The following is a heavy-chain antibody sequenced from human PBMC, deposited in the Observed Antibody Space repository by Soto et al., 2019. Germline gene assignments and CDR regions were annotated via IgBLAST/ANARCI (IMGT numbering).Heavy chain of an antibody. D-gene: IGHD6-13*01. CDR2: ISGSGGRT. J-gene: IGHJ4*02. CDR3: AKTLLSTSWYGLHDY. CDR1: EFTFSSYA. V-gene: IGHV3-23*01. Sequence: GGSLRLSCAASEFTFSSYAMSWVRQAPHKGLEWVSTISGSGGRTYYADSAKGRFTISRDNSRNTLHLQMNSLRVEDTAVYYCAKTLLSTSWYGLHDYVSQGTLVTVSS.